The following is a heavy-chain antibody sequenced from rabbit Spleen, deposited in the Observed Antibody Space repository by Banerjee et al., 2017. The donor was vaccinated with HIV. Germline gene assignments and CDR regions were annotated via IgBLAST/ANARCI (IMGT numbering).Heavy chain of an antibody. V-gene: IGHV1S47*01. D-gene: IGHD1-1*01. CDR1: GFDFSRYY. CDR2: IDPIFGIA. CDR3: AGDHAISGYRFNL. J-gene: IGHJ4*01. Sequence: QEQLVESGGGLVQPGGSLKLSCKASGFDFSRYYMSWVRQAPGKGLEWIGDIDPIFGIAVYASWVNGRFTITRSTSLNTGTLQMTSLTAADTATYFCAGDHAISGYRFNLWGQCTLVTVS.